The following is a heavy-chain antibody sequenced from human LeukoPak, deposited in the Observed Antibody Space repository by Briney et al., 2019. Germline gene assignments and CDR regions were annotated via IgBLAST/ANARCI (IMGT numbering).Heavy chain of an antibody. CDR1: GGSIISYY. CDR2: ISYSGST. V-gene: IGHV4-59*01. D-gene: IGHD2-21*02. CDR3: ARRASVGDPNYYYYYYMDV. J-gene: IGHJ6*03. Sequence: SETLSLTCTVTGGSIISYYWSWIRQPPGKGLEWIGYISYSGSTNYNPYLKSRVTISVDTPKNQFSLKLSSVTAADTAVYYCARRASVGDPNYYYYYYMDVWGKGTTVTVSS.